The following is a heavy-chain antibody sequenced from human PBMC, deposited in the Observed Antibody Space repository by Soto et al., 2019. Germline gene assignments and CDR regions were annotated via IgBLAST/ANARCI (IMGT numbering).Heavy chain of an antibody. CDR2: TYYRSKWYN. V-gene: IGHV6-1*01. CDR1: GDSVSSNSAA. CDR3: ARTIAARPQYYYYMDV. J-gene: IGHJ6*03. Sequence: PSQTLSLTCAISGDSVSSNSAAWNWIRQSPSRGLEWLGRTYYRSKWYNDYAVSVKSRITINPDTSKNQFSLQLNSVTPEDTAVYYCARTIAARPQYYYYMDVWGKGTTVTVSS. D-gene: IGHD6-6*01.